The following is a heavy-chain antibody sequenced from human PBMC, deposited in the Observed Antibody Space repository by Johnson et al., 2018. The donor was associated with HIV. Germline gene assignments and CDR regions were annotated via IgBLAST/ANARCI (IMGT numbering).Heavy chain of an antibody. J-gene: IGHJ3*02. CDR2: INWNGGST. V-gene: IGHV3-20*04. D-gene: IGHD6-19*01. CDR3: ARGWLGLDAFDI. Sequence: EMQLVESGGGVVRPGGSLRLSCVASGFTFDDYGMTWVRQAPGKGLEWVSGINWNGGSTAYADSVKGRFTISRDNAKNSLYLQMNSLGVEDTALYYCARGWLGLDAFDIWGQGTMVTVSS. CDR1: GFTFDDYG.